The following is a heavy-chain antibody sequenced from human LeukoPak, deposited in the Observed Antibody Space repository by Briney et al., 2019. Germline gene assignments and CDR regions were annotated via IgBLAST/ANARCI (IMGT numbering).Heavy chain of an antibody. J-gene: IGHJ4*02. CDR1: GFTFSSYW. Sequence: GGSLRLSCAASGFTFSSYWMHWVRHAPGKGLVWVSRINTDGSSTSYADSVKGRFTISRDNAKNTLYLQMNSLRAEDTAVYYCARVFYCSGGSCYSGPFDYWGQGTLVTVSS. D-gene: IGHD2-15*01. CDR3: ARVFYCSGGSCYSGPFDY. CDR2: INTDGSST. V-gene: IGHV3-74*01.